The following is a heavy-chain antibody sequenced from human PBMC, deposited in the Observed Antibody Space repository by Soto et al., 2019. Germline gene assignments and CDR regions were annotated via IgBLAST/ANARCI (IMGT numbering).Heavy chain of an antibody. Sequence: PSETLSLTCTVSGGSISSGGYYWSWIRQHPGKGLEWIGYIYYSGSTYYNPSLKSRVTISVDTSKNQFSLKLSSLTAADTAVYYCARGIAVAADYWGQGTLVTVSS. CDR3: ARGIAVAADY. CDR1: GGSISSGGYY. V-gene: IGHV4-31*03. D-gene: IGHD6-19*01. J-gene: IGHJ4*02. CDR2: IYYSGST.